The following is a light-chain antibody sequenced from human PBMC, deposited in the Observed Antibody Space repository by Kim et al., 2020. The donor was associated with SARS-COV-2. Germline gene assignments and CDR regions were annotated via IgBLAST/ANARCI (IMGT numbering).Light chain of an antibody. J-gene: IGLJ1*01. Sequence: SSELTQDPAVYVALGQTVRITCQGDSLRSYYASWYQQKPGQAPVLVIYGKNNRPSGIPDRFSGSSSGNTASLTITGAQAEAEADYYCNSRDSSGNHVFGT. CDR3: NSRDSSGNHV. V-gene: IGLV3-19*01. CDR2: GKN. CDR1: SLRSYY.